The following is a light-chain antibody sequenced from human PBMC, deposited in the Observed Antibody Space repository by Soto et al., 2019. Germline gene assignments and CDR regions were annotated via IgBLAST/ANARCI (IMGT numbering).Light chain of an antibody. Sequence: DIQMTQSPSSLSASVGDRVTITCRASQSISDYLNWYQQKPGKAPKLLIYAASSLQSAVPSRFSGSGSGTDFTLTISSLQPEDFATYYCQQSSITPYTFGQGTKLEIK. V-gene: IGKV1-39*01. CDR3: QQSSITPYT. CDR1: QSISDY. CDR2: AAS. J-gene: IGKJ2*01.